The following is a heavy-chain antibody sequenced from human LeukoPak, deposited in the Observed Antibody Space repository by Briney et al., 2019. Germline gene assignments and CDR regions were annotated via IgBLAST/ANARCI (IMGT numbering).Heavy chain of an antibody. D-gene: IGHD5-12*01. CDR2: ISYDGSTK. V-gene: IGHV3-30*03. CDR3: ARSYSGYDAFGI. CDR1: GFTFSTYG. Sequence: PGGSLRLSCTASGFTFSTYGMHWVRQAPGKGLEWVTLISYDGSTKYYSDSVKGRFTLSRDNSKNTLYLQMNSLRAEDTAVYYCARSYSGYDAFGIWGQGTMVTVSS. J-gene: IGHJ3*02.